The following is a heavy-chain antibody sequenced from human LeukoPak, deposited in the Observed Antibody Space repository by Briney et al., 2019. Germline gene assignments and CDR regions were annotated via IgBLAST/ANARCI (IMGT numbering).Heavy chain of an antibody. CDR1: GGSIRSSYYY. Sequence: KPSETLSLTCTVSGGSIRSSYYYWGWIRQPPGKGLEWIGSIYDSGSTYYNPSLKSRVTISVDTSKNQFSLKLNSVTAADTAVYYCASRRTYCSSTSCTIRPPNYWGQGTLVTVSS. V-gene: IGHV4-39*01. J-gene: IGHJ4*02. CDR3: ASRRTYCSSTSCTIRPPNY. CDR2: IYDSGST. D-gene: IGHD2-2*01.